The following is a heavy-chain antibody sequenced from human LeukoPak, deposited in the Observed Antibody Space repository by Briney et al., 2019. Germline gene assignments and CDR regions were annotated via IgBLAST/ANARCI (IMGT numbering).Heavy chain of an antibody. Sequence: PGGSLRLSCAASGFTFSSYAMSWVRQAPGKGLEWVSAISGSGGSTYYADSVKGRFTISRDNSKNALYLQMNSLRAEDTAVYYCAKDKAMVRGVITLYYYYGMDVWGQGTTVTVSS. CDR2: ISGSGGST. D-gene: IGHD3-10*01. V-gene: IGHV3-23*01. CDR3: AKDKAMVRGVITLYYYYGMDV. J-gene: IGHJ6*02. CDR1: GFTFSSYA.